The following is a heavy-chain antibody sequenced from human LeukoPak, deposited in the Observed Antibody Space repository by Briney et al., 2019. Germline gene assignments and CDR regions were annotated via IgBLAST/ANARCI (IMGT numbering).Heavy chain of an antibody. Sequence: SETLSLTCTVSGGSISSYYWSWIRQPPGKGLEWIGYIYYSGSTNYNPSLKSRVTISVDTSKSQFSLKLSSVTAADTAVYYCARWLQFGGFDYWGQGTLVTVSS. CDR3: ARWLQFGGFDY. V-gene: IGHV4-59*01. CDR2: IYYSGST. D-gene: IGHD5-24*01. CDR1: GGSISSYY. J-gene: IGHJ4*02.